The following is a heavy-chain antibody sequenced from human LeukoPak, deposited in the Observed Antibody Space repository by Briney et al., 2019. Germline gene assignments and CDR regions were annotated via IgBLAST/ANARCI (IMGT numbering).Heavy chain of an antibody. V-gene: IGHV4-59*01. Sequence: SETLSLTCTVSCGSISSYYWSWIRQPPGKGLEWIGYIYYSGSTNYNPSLKTRVTISVDTSKNQFSLKLSSVTAADTAVYYCARAPDYVWGSYRYDAFDIWGQGTMVTVSS. J-gene: IGHJ3*02. D-gene: IGHD3-16*02. CDR1: CGSISSYY. CDR2: IYYSGST. CDR3: ARAPDYVWGSYRYDAFDI.